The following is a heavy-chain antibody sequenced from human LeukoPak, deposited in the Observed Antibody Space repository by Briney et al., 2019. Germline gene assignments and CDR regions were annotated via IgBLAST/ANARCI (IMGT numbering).Heavy chain of an antibody. Sequence: SVKVSCRTSGGTFNNYAISWVRQAPGQGLEWMGRVVPMFGIRNYPQTFRGRVNITADKATNTVYMELRSLRAEDTAIYYCATEPSRSYSFDHLDFWGLGTPVTVSS. V-gene: IGHV1-69*04. CDR3: ATEPSRSYSFDHLDF. CDR1: GGTFNNYA. J-gene: IGHJ4*02. CDR2: VVPMFGIR. D-gene: IGHD5-12*01.